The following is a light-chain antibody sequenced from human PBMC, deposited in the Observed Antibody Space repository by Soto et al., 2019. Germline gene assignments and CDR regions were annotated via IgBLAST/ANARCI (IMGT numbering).Light chain of an antibody. CDR3: QQYDGAPPVT. CDR2: GAS. Sequence: EIVLTQSPAPLCLSPGDRATLSSRAGQSFQSDHLGWYQQKPGQAPRLLIYGASSRATGIPDRVSGSGSGTDFTLTISSLEPEDFAVYYCQQYDGAPPVTFGQGTRLESK. V-gene: IGKV3-20*01. J-gene: IGKJ5*01. CDR1: QSFQSDH.